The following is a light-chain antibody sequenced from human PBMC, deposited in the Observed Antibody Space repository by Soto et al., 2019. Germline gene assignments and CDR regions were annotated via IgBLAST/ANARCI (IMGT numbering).Light chain of an antibody. Sequence: DIQMTQSPPSLSASVGDRVTITCQASHDIGNSLNWYQDKPGQAPKLVLYDDYKLETGVPSTFSGNGYGTDFTFTISSLRPEDIATYYCQKSDHLPLFGPGTKVDMK. CDR2: DDY. CDR1: HDIGNS. V-gene: IGKV1-33*01. J-gene: IGKJ3*01. CDR3: QKSDHLPL.